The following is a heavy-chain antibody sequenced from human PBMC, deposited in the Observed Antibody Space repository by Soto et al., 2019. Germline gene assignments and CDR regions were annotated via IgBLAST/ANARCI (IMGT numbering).Heavy chain of an antibody. Sequence: QLQLVESGGNVVQPGRSLRLSCAASGFTFTTYAMHWVRQAPGTGLEWLAIISHDGNFEYYADSVKGRFTISRDDSKNTLYLQMNSLRGDDSGVYFCARGGAMSAALSFGMDVWGQGTTVSVSS. D-gene: IGHD3-16*01. J-gene: IGHJ6*02. CDR2: ISHDGNFE. CDR3: ARGGAMSAALSFGMDV. V-gene: IGHV3-33*01. CDR1: GFTFTTYA.